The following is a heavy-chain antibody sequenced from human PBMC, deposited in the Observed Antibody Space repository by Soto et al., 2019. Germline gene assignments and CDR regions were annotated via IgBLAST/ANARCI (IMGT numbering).Heavy chain of an antibody. Sequence: PSETLSLTCNVSGGSVSSGGYYWSWIRQHPGKGLEWIGYIHYSGSTYYNPSPKSRVTMSIDTSKNLFSLNLSSVTAADTAVYYCARAGGAGSGHDWFDPWGQGTLVTVSS. V-gene: IGHV4-31*03. D-gene: IGHD6-13*01. CDR2: IHYSGST. CDR1: GGSVSSGGYY. CDR3: ARAGGAGSGHDWFDP. J-gene: IGHJ5*02.